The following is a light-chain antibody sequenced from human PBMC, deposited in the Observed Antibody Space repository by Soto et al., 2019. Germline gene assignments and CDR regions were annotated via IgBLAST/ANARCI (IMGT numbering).Light chain of an antibody. CDR2: DAS. Sequence: DIPMTQSPSTLSASVGDRVTITCRASQSISRWLAWYQQKPGKAPKVMIHDASILASGVPSRFNGSGSGTEFTLTISSVQRDDFATYYCQPSNGYFGQGTKLEI. CDR1: QSISRW. V-gene: IGKV1-5*01. CDR3: QPSNGY. J-gene: IGKJ2*01.